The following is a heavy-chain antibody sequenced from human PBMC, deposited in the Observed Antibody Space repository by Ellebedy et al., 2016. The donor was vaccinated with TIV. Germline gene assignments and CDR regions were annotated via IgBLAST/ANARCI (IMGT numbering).Heavy chain of an antibody. J-gene: IGHJ6*02. D-gene: IGHD3-3*01. V-gene: IGHV4-59*08. CDR2: INYSGSP. CDR1: GGSISSSY. Sequence: MPSETLSLTCTVAGGSISSSYWSWIRQLPGKGRDWIGCINYSGSPNYNSSLKSRVTISVDTSKTQFSLNLSSVTAADTRVDYCARHVEMEWLLSPVYGLDVWGQGTTVTVSS. CDR3: ARHVEMEWLLSPVYGLDV.